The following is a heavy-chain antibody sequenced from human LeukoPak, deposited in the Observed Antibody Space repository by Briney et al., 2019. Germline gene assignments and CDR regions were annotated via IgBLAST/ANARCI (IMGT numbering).Heavy chain of an antibody. Sequence: SYTLSLTCTVSGGSISTYYWTWIRQPPGKGLEWIGYIYYSGNTNYNPALKSRVTISLDTSKNQFSLKLNSVTAADTAVYYCARRVTGRGTYYFDYWGQGSLVTVSS. V-gene: IGHV4-59*08. CDR2: IYYSGNT. J-gene: IGHJ4*02. D-gene: IGHD3-16*01. CDR1: GGSISTYY. CDR3: ARRVTGRGTYYFDY.